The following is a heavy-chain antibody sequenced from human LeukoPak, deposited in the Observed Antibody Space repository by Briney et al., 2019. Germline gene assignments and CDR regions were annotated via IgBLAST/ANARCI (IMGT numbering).Heavy chain of an antibody. CDR3: GRDRGIAARRIQAFDI. D-gene: IGHD6-6*01. Sequence: SVNVSCKASVGTFSSYAISWVRQAPGQGLEWMGGIIPIFGTAHYAQKFQGRVKITTDESTSTAYMELSSLRSEDTAVYYCGRDRGIAARRIQAFDIWRQGTMVRVS. J-gene: IGHJ3*02. CDR1: VGTFSSYA. V-gene: IGHV1-69*05. CDR2: IIPIFGTA.